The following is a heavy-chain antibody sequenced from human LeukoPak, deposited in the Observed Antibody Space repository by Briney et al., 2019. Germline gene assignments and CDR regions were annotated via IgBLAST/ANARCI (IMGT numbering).Heavy chain of an antibody. D-gene: IGHD2-15*01. CDR3: ARDCSGGSCYSGGRAFDI. V-gene: IGHV3-33*01. CDR2: IWYDGSNK. Sequence: GGSLRLSCAASGFTFSSYGMHWVRQAPGKGLEWVAVIWYDGSNKYYADSVKGRFIISRDNSKNTLYLQMNSLRAEDTAVYYCARDCSGGSCYSGGRAFDIWGQGTMVTVSS. J-gene: IGHJ3*02. CDR1: GFTFSSYG.